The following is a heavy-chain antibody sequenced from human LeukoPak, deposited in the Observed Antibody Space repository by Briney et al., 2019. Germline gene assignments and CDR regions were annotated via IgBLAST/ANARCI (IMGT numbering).Heavy chain of an antibody. Sequence: PSETLSLTCTVSGGSISSSSYYWSWIRQPPGKGLEWIGSIYYSGSTYYNPSLKSRVTISVDTSKNQFSLKLSSVTAADTAVYYCARAGYYYYMDVWGKGTTVTVSS. CDR1: GGSISSSSYY. CDR2: IYYSGST. J-gene: IGHJ6*03. V-gene: IGHV4-39*07. CDR3: ARAGYYYYMDV.